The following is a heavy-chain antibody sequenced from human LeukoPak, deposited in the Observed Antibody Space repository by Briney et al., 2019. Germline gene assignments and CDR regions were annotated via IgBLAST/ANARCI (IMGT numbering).Heavy chain of an antibody. CDR3: AKVLRSYYDSSGYYPLRPSYYFDY. CDR2: IRYDGSNK. J-gene: IGHJ4*02. D-gene: IGHD3-22*01. CDR1: GFTFSNFI. V-gene: IGHV3-30*02. Sequence: TGGSLRLSCAASGFTFSNFIMNWDRQAPGKGLEWVAFIRYDGSNKYYADSVKGRFTISRDNSKNTLYLQMNSLRPEDTAVYYCAKVLRSYYDSSGYYPLRPSYYFDYCGQGILVTVSS.